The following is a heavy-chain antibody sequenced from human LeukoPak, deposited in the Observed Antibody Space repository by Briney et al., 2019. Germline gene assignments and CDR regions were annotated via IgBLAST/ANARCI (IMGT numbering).Heavy chain of an antibody. CDR1: GFTFSSYA. CDR2: ISYDGSNK. J-gene: IGHJ6*02. CDR3: ARDRIQLSYYYYGMHV. D-gene: IGHD5-18*01. V-gene: IGHV3-30-3*01. Sequence: GGSLRLSCAASGFTFSSYAMHWVRQAPGKGLEWVTVISYDGSNKYYADSVKGRFTISRDNSKNTVYLQMNSLRAEDTAVYFCARDRIQLSYYYYGMHVWGQGTTITVSS.